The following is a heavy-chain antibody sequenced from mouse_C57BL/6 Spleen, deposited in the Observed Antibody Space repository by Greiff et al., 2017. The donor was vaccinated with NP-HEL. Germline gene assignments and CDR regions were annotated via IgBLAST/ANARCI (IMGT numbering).Heavy chain of an antibody. V-gene: IGHV1-18*01. CDR1: GYTFADYN. CDR3: ARSSWDVGAMDY. CDR2: INPNNGGT. J-gene: IGHJ4*01. Sequence: EVQLQQSGPELVKPGASVKIPCKASGYTFADYNMDWVKQSHGKSLEWIGDINPNNGGTIYNQKFKGKATLTVDKSSSTAYMELRILTSEDTAVYYCARSSWDVGAMDYWGQGTSVTVSS. D-gene: IGHD4-1*01.